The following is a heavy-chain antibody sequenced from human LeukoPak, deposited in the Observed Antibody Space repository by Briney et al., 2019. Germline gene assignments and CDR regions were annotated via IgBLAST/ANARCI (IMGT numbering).Heavy chain of an antibody. CDR1: GSTFTDNY. D-gene: IGHD2-15*01. Sequence: ASVKVSCKASGSTFTDNYIHWVRQAPGQGLEWMGWISPNSGGINYARKFQGRVTMTRDTTIGTAYMELSRLRSDDTAVYYCATAGYCSGGSCYDWFDPWGQGTLVTVSS. J-gene: IGHJ5*02. V-gene: IGHV1-2*02. CDR3: ATAGYCSGGSCYDWFDP. CDR2: ISPNSGGI.